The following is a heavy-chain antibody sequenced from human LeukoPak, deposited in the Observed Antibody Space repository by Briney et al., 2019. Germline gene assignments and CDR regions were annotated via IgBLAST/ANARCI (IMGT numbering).Heavy chain of an antibody. J-gene: IGHJ4*02. Sequence: QPGGSLILSCAASGFTFSSFPMSWVRQAPGKGLQWVSGITGRGGNTYYADSVEGRFTISRDNSKNTLSLQMDSLRAEDTAVYYCARDRAAFDYWGQGTLVTVSS. CDR3: ARDRAAFDY. V-gene: IGHV3-23*01. CDR2: ITGRGGNT. CDR1: GFTFSSFP. D-gene: IGHD6-25*01.